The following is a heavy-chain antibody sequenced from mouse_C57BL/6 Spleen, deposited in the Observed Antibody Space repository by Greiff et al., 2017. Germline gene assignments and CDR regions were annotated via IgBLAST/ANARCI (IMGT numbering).Heavy chain of an antibody. V-gene: IGHV5-6*01. CDR3: ARRQTGTDYYAMDY. J-gene: IGHJ4*01. Sequence: EVQLVESGGDLVKPGGSLKLSCAASGFTFSSYGMSWVRQPPDKRLEWVATISSGGSYTYYPDSVKGRFTISRDNAKNTLYLQMSSLKSEDKAMYYGARRQTGTDYYAMDYWGQGTSVTVAS. D-gene: IGHD4-1*01. CDR1: GFTFSSYG. CDR2: ISSGGSYT.